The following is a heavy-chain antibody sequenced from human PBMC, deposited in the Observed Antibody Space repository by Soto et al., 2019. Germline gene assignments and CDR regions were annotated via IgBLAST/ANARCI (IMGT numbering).Heavy chain of an antibody. J-gene: IGHJ4*02. CDR2: ISSSSSYI. CDR3: ARDEGQWIYFDY. D-gene: IGHD6-19*01. Sequence: EVQLVESGGGLVKPGGSLRLSCAASGFTFSSYSMNWVRQAPGKGLEWVSSISSSSSYIYYADSVKGRFTISRDNAKNSLYLQMNSLRAEDTAVYYCARDEGQWIYFDYWGQGTLVTVSS. V-gene: IGHV3-21*01. CDR1: GFTFSSYS.